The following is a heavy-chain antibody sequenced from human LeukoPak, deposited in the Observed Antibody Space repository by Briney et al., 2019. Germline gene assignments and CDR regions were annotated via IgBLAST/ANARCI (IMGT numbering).Heavy chain of an antibody. J-gene: IGHJ4*01. V-gene: IGHV4-39*01. Sequence: PSETLSLTCTVSGGSISSSSYYWGWIRQPPGKGLEWIGSIYYSGSTYYNPSLKSRVTISVDTSKNQFSLKLSSVTTADTAVYYCARQASEDYDILTGYSFDYWGQEPWSPSPQ. CDR3: ARQASEDYDILTGYSFDY. D-gene: IGHD3-9*01. CDR1: GGSISSSSYY. CDR2: IYYSGST.